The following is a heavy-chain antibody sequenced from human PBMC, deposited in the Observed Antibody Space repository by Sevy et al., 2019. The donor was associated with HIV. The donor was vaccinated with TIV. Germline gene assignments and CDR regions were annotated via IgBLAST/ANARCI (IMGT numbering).Heavy chain of an antibody. CDR3: ASDMITFGGVIAPDAFDI. D-gene: IGHD3-16*02. CDR2: VSDSGGAT. V-gene: IGHV3-23*01. J-gene: IGHJ3*02. CDR1: GFTFSSYA. Sequence: GGSLRLSCGASGFTFSSYAMSWVRQAPGKGLEWVSTVSDSGGATYYADSVKGRFTISRDNAKNSLYLQMNSLRAEDMAVYYCASDMITFGGVIAPDAFDIWGQGTMVTVSS.